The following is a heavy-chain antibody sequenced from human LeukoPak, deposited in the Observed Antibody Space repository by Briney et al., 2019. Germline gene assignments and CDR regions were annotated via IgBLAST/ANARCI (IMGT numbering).Heavy chain of an antibody. Sequence: SETLSLSCTVSGDSISNSDYYWGWIRQPPGKGLEWIALINYSGRTFYNPSLRSRVTISVDMSKNQFSLNLNSVTAADTAVYYCARRRKDLNWFDPWGQGTLVTVSS. J-gene: IGHJ5*02. CDR1: GDSISNSDYY. CDR3: ARRRKDLNWFDP. V-gene: IGHV4-39*01. CDR2: INYSGRT.